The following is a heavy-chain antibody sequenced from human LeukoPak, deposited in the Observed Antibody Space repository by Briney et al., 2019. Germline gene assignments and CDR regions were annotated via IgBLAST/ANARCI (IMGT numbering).Heavy chain of an antibody. Sequence: SETLSLSCTVSGDSISNSDYYWGWIRQPPGKGLEWIALINYSGRTFYNPSLRSRVTISVDMSKNQFSLNLNSVTAADTAVYYCARRRKDLNWFDPWGQGTLVTVSS. J-gene: IGHJ5*02. CDR1: GDSISNSDYY. CDR3: ARRRKDLNWFDP. V-gene: IGHV4-39*01. CDR2: INYSGRT.